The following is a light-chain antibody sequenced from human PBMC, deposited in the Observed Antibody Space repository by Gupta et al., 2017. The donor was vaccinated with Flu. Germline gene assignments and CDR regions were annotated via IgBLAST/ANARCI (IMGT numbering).Light chain of an antibody. CDR1: SSNIGNNY. CDR2: DNN. J-gene: IGLJ3*02. Sequence: QSVLPQPPSVSAAPGHKVTIPCPGSSSNIGNNYVSWYQQLPGTTPNLLIYDNNKRPSGIPDRCSGSKSGTSDTLGITGLQTGDEADDYCGTWDSSMSAGVFGGGTKLTVL. V-gene: IGLV1-51*01. CDR3: GTWDSSMSAGV.